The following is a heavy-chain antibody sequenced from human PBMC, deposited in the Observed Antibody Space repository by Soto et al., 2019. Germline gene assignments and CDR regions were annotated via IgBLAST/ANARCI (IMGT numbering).Heavy chain of an antibody. V-gene: IGHV4-59*01. CDR2: IHYTGST. J-gene: IGHJ4*02. CDR1: GGSINNYY. Sequence: PSETLSLTCTVSGGSINNYYWNWIRQPPGKGLEWIGHIHYTGSTNYNPSLNSRVTMSVDTSKNHFSLNVSSVTAADTAVYYCARVGRGGAPAADYWGQGTLVTVSS. D-gene: IGHD2-2*01. CDR3: ARVGRGGAPAADY.